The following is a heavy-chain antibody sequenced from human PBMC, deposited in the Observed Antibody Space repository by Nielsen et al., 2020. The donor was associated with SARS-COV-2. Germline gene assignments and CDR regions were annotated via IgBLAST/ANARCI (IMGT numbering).Heavy chain of an antibody. D-gene: IGHD1-26*01. CDR2: ISYDGSNK. CDR1: GFTFSSYG. Sequence: GSLRLSCAASGFTFSSYGMHWVRQAPGKGLEWVAVISYDGSNKYYADSVKGRFTISRDNSKNTLYLQMNSLRAEDTAVYYCAKEYGGSYAGSIDYWGQGTLVTVSS. J-gene: IGHJ4*02. CDR3: AKEYGGSYAGSIDY. V-gene: IGHV3-30*18.